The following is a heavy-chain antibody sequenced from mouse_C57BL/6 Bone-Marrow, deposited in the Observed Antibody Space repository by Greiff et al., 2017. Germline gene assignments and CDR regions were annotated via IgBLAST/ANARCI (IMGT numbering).Heavy chain of an antibody. J-gene: IGHJ4*01. V-gene: IGHV14-4*01. CDR2: IDPENGDT. CDR3: TLPSDAMDY. Sequence: EVKLMESGAELVRPGASVKLSCTASGFNIKDDYMHWVKQRPEQGLEWIGWIDPENGDTEYASKFQGKATITADTSSNTAYLQLSSLTSEDTAVYYCTLPSDAMDYWGQGTSVTVSS. D-gene: IGHD3-1*01. CDR1: GFNIKDDY.